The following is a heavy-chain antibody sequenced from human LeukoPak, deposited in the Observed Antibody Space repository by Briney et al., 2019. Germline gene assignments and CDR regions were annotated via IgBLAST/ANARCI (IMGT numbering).Heavy chain of an antibody. CDR1: GFTFSDYY. Sequence: PGGSLRLSCAASGFTFSDYYMSWIRQAPGKGLEGVSYISSSGSTIYYADSVKGRFTISRDNAKNSLYLQINSLRAEDTAVYYCARAVAVAGLDFDYWGQGTLVTGSS. V-gene: IGHV3-11*01. CDR2: ISSSGSTI. J-gene: IGHJ4*02. CDR3: ARAVAVAGLDFDY. D-gene: IGHD6-19*01.